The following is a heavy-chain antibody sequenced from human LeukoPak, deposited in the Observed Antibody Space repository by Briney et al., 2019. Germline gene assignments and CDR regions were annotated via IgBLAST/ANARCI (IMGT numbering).Heavy chain of an antibody. V-gene: IGHV3-30*04. J-gene: IGHJ4*02. Sequence: PGLSLRLSCAASGFTFSNYAMDWVRQAPGKGLEWVAFISYDGSKKDFADSVKGRFTVSRDNSKNTLYLQMYSLTTADTALYYCVRSRGTIPNFDYWGKGTRVTVSS. CDR2: ISYDGSKK. CDR3: VRSRGTIPNFDY. CDR1: GFTFSNYA. D-gene: IGHD2-21*01.